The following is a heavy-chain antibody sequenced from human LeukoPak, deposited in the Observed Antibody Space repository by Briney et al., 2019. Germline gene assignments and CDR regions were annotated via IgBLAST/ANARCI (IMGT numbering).Heavy chain of an antibody. J-gene: IGHJ4*02. D-gene: IGHD2-21*01. Sequence: PGGSLRLSCAASGFNVNNNFMSWVRQAPGKGLEWVSVILSGGTTYYADSVKGRFTISRDNSRNTLYLQMNSLRAEDTAVYYCAREKDCGGTRCPLYFDYWGQGTLVTVSS. CDR1: GFNVNNNF. CDR2: ILSGGTT. V-gene: IGHV3-53*01. CDR3: AREKDCGGTRCPLYFDY.